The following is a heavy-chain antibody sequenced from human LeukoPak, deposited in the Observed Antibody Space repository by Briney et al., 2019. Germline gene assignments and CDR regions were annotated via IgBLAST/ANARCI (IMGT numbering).Heavy chain of an antibody. D-gene: IGHD3-22*01. V-gene: IGHV3-23*01. J-gene: IGHJ4*02. Sequence: GGSLRLSCAASGFTFSRSAMTWVRQGPGTGLEFVASIIYSGGPTYYADSVKGRFTISRDNSKNTLYLQMNSLRTEDTALYYCAKDGLYYDGSEHVYYFDSWGQGTLVTVSS. CDR3: AKDGLYYDGSEHVYYFDS. CDR2: IIYSGGPT. CDR1: GFTFSRSA.